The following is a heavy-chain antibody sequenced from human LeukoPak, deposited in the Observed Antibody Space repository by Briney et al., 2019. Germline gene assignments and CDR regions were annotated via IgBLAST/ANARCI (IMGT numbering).Heavy chain of an antibody. CDR2: IIPILGIA. J-gene: IGHJ3*02. V-gene: IGHV1-69*04. CDR1: GGTFGSYA. D-gene: IGHD3-22*01. CDR3: ATRWYYYDSSGYTAAADAFDI. Sequence: SVKVSCKASGGTFGSYAISWVRQAPGQGLEWMGRIIPILGIANYAQKFQGRVTITADKSTSTAYMELSSLRSEDTAVYYCATRWYYYDSSGYTAAADAFDIWGQGTMVTVSS.